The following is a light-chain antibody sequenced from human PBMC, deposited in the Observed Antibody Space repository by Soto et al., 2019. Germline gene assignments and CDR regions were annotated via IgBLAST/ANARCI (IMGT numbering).Light chain of an antibody. CDR2: GAS. Sequence: IQMTQSPSSLSASVGDSVTVTCRASQSINIYLDWYQQKPGKAPTLLIYGASSLQSGVPSRFTGGGSRTDFTLTISSLQPEDFATYYCQQSSRCPYTFGQGTKLEIK. CDR3: QQSSRCPYT. J-gene: IGKJ2*01. CDR1: QSINIY. V-gene: IGKV1-39*01.